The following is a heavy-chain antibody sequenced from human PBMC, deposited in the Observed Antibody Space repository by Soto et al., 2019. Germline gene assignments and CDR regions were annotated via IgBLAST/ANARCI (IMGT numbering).Heavy chain of an antibody. D-gene: IGHD1-26*01. CDR1: GFTFSIYA. CDR3: ARDVVGATGACDY. CDR2: ISYDGSNK. J-gene: IGHJ4*02. V-gene: IGHV3-30-3*01. Sequence: GGSLRLSCAASGFTFSIYAMDWVRQAPGKGLEWVAVISYDGSNKYYADSVKGRFTISRDNSKNTLYLQMNSLRAEDTDVYYCARDVVGATGACDYWGQGTLVTVSS.